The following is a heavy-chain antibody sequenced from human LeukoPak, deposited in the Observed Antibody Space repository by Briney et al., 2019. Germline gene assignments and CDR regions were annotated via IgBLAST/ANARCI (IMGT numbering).Heavy chain of an antibody. CDR2: IYDSGRT. CDR3: ATANGPNLPFGF. J-gene: IGHJ4*02. V-gene: IGHV4-61*01. D-gene: IGHD3-16*01. CDR1: GVSVRSSSP. Sequence: ETLSLTCSVSGVSVRSSSPWTWIRQPRRKRLEWIAYIYDSGRTNYNPSLNSRVTISGDTSKNQFSLRLSSVTAADTAMYYCATANGPNLPFGFWGQGTLVTVSS.